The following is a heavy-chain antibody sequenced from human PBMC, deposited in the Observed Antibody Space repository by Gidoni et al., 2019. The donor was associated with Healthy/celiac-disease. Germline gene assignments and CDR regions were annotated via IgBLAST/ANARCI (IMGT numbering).Heavy chain of an antibody. D-gene: IGHD6-13*01. CDR2: ISWNSGSI. Sequence: EVQLVESGGGLVQPGRSLRLSCAASGFPFDDYAMHWVRQAPGKGLEWVSGISWNSGSIGYADSVKGRFTISRDNAKNSLYLQMNSLRAEDTALYYCAKDRGLVLDAFDIWGQGTMVTVSS. J-gene: IGHJ3*02. CDR3: AKDRGLVLDAFDI. V-gene: IGHV3-9*01. CDR1: GFPFDDYA.